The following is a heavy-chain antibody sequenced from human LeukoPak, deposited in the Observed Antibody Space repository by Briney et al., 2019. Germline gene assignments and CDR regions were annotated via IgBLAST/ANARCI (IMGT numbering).Heavy chain of an antibody. J-gene: IGHJ4*02. CDR2: ISYDGSNK. Sequence: GGSLRLSCAASGFTFSSYAMHWVRQAPGKGLEWVAVISYDGSNKYYADSVKGRFTISRDNSKNTLYLQMNSLRAGDTAVYYCARGDGYGDRWGQGTLVTVSS. CDR1: GFTFSSYA. V-gene: IGHV3-30*04. CDR3: ARGDGYGDR. D-gene: IGHD4-17*01.